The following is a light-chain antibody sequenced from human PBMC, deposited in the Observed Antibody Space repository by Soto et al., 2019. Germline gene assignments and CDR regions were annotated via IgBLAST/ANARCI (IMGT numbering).Light chain of an antibody. CDR2: DAS. CDR3: QQYNSFWT. J-gene: IGKJ1*01. Sequence: DIQMTQSPSTLSASVGDGVTITCWASQSISSWLAWYQQKPGKAPKLLVYDASSLESGVPSRFSGSGSGTEFTLTISSLQPDDFATYYCQQYNSFWTFGQGTKVDIK. CDR1: QSISSW. V-gene: IGKV1-5*01.